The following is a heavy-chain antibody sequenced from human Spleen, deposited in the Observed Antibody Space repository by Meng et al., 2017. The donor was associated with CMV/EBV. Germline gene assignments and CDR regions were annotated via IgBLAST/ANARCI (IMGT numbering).Heavy chain of an antibody. CDR3: ARGRVTGVSGYYSYYYYYGMDV. CDR2: ISYDGSNK. Sequence: GESLKISCAASGFTFSSYAMHWVRQAPGKGLEWVAVISYDGSNKYYADSVKGRFTISRDNSKNTLYLQMNSLRAEDTAVYYWARGRVTGVSGYYSYYYYYGMDVWGQGTTVT. CDR1: GFTFSSYA. V-gene: IGHV3-30*04. J-gene: IGHJ6*02. D-gene: IGHD3-22*01.